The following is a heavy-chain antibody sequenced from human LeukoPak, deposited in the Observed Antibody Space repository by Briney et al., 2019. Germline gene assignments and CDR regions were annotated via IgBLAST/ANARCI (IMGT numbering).Heavy chain of an antibody. CDR3: ARAYYDFWSGPGNWFDP. CDR2: ISSSGGST. J-gene: IGHJ5*02. D-gene: IGHD3-3*01. Sequence: GGSLRLSCAASGFSFSSYWMTWVRQAPGKGLEWVSVISSSGGSTYYADSVKGRFTISRDNSKNTLYLQMNSLRAEDTAVYYCARAYYDFWSGPGNWFDPWGQGTLVTVSS. V-gene: IGHV3-23*01. CDR1: GFSFSSYW.